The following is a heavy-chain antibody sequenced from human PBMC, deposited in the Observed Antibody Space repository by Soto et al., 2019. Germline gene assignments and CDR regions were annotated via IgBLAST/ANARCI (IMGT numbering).Heavy chain of an antibody. CDR3: ARDLGYGSGSYSYYYGMDV. V-gene: IGHV4-59*01. Sequence: SETLSLTCTVSGGSISSYYWSWIRQPPGKGLEWIGYIYYSGSTNYNPSLKSRVTISVDTSKNQFSLKLSSVTAADTAVYYCARDLGYGSGSYSYYYGMDVWGQGTTVTVSS. J-gene: IGHJ6*02. CDR1: GGSISSYY. CDR2: IYYSGST. D-gene: IGHD3-10*01.